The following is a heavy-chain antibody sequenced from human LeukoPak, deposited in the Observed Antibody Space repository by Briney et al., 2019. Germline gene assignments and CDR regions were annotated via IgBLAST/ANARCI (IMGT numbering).Heavy chain of an antibody. Sequence: SETLSLTCTVSGGSISSYYWGWIRQPPGKGLEWIGSIYYSGCTYYNPSLKSRVTISVDTSKNQFSLKLSSVTAADTAVYYCARKEALGWSGYYRDYYYYMDVWGKGTTVTVSS. CDR2: IYYSGCT. CDR1: GGSISSYY. D-gene: IGHD3-3*01. J-gene: IGHJ6*03. V-gene: IGHV4-39*01. CDR3: ARKEALGWSGYYRDYYYYMDV.